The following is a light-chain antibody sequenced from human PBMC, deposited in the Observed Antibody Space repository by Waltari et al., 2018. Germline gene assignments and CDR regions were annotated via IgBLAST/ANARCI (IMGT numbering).Light chain of an antibody. CDR3: MQGSHRPRT. CDR1: QSPGHNDGNNY. Sequence: DVVMTQSPLSLPVTLGQPAAISCRSSQSPGHNDGNNYLNWFQQRPGQSPKRLIYKVSKLDSVVPDRFSGSGSGTDFTLKISSLEAEDVGVYYCMQGSHRPRTFGQGTKLEI. V-gene: IGKV2-30*02. CDR2: KVS. J-gene: IGKJ2*01.